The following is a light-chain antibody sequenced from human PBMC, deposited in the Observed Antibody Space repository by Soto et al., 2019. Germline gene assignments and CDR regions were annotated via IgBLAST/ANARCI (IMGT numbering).Light chain of an antibody. CDR3: QSYDSSNYVV. J-gene: IGLJ2*01. V-gene: IGLV6-57*04. CDR2: EDN. Sequence: NFMLTQPHSVSESPGKTVTISCTRSSGSIASNYVQWYQQRPGSAPTTVIYEDNQRPSGVPDRFSGSIDSSSNSASLTISGLKTEDEADYYCQSYDSSNYVVFGGGPQLTVL. CDR1: SGSIASNY.